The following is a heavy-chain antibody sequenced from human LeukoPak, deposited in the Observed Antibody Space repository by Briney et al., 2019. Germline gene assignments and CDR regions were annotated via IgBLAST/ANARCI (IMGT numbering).Heavy chain of an antibody. CDR1: GGSFSGYY. D-gene: IGHD3-3*01. CDR3: ARGGPAYYDFWSGPYANWFDP. CDR2: INHSGST. Sequence: SETLSLTCAVYGGSFSGYYWSWIRQPAGKGLEWIGEINHSGSTKYNPSLKSRITISVGPSKNPFSLKLSSVTAADTAVYCCARGGPAYYDFWSGPYANWFDPWGQGTLVTVSS. V-gene: IGHV4-34*01. J-gene: IGHJ5*02.